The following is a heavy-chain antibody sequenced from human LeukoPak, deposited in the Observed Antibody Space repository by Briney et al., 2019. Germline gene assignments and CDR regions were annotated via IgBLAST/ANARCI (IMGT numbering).Heavy chain of an antibody. CDR3: ARDDPNYYDSSGSFDY. Sequence: GGSLRLSYAASGFTFSSYSMNWVRQAPGKGLEWVSYISSSSGTIYYADSVKGGFTISRDNAKNSLYMQMNSLRAEDTAVYYCARDDPNYYDSSGSFDYWGQGTLVTVSS. CDR2: ISSSSGTI. V-gene: IGHV3-48*01. D-gene: IGHD3-22*01. CDR1: GFTFSSYS. J-gene: IGHJ4*02.